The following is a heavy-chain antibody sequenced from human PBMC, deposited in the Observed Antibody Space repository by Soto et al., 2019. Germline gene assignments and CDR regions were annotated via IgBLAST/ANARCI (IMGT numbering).Heavy chain of an antibody. V-gene: IGHV3-23*01. Sequence: PGGSLRLSXAASGFTFSSYAMSWVRQAPGKGLEWVSAISGSGGSTYYADSVKGRFTISRDNSKNTLYLQMNSLRAEDTAVYYCAKVRGYSYGTYGMDVWGQGTTVTVSS. CDR3: AKVRGYSYGTYGMDV. CDR2: ISGSGGST. D-gene: IGHD5-18*01. J-gene: IGHJ6*02. CDR1: GFTFSSYA.